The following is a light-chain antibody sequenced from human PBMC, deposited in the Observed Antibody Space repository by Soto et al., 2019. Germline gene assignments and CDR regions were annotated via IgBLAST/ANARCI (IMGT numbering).Light chain of an antibody. Sequence: DVQMTQSPSSLSAFVGDRVTITCRASQSVANFLNWYQQKPGKAPEVLIYVSSNLRRGVPSRFSGSGSETEFTLTIDSLQPEDFATYYCQQTFRTPLTFGGGTKVEVK. CDR1: QSVANF. V-gene: IGKV1-39*01. CDR3: QQTFRTPLT. CDR2: VSS. J-gene: IGKJ4*01.